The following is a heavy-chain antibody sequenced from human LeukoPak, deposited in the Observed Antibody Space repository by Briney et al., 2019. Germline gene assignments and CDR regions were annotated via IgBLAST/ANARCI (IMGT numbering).Heavy chain of an antibody. CDR2: IEQDGSTK. V-gene: IGHV3-7*01. D-gene: IGHD1-26*01. CDR1: GFAFTNSW. CDR3: ARDTDGSLDY. Sequence: GGSLRLSCAASGFAFTNSWMAWVRQAPGKGLEWVANIEQDGSTKHCVDSLKGRFTISRDNPKNSLYLQMNSLRADDTAVYYCARDTDGSLDYWGQGILVTVAS. J-gene: IGHJ4*02.